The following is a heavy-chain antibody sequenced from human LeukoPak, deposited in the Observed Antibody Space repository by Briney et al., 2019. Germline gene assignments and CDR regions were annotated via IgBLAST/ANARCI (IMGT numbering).Heavy chain of an antibody. V-gene: IGHV3-30*02. D-gene: IGHD2-2*01. J-gene: IGHJ4*02. CDR2: IRYDGSNK. CDR1: GFTFSSYG. Sequence: GGSLRLSCAASGFTFSSYGMHWVRQAPGKGLEWVAFIRYDGSNKYYADSVKGRFTISRDNSKNTLYLQMNSLRAEDTAVYYCAKVGAWHCSSTSCSENYFDYWGQGTLVTVSS. CDR3: AKVGAWHCSSTSCSENYFDY.